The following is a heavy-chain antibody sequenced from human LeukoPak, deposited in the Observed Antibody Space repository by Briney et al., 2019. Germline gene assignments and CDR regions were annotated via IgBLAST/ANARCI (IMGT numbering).Heavy chain of an antibody. Sequence: ASVKVSCKASGYTLTELSMHWVRQAPGKGLEWMGGFDPEDGETIYAQKFQGRVTMTEDTSTDTAYMELSSLRSEDTAVYYCATDYLTYDSSGYYTVDYWGQGTPVTVSS. D-gene: IGHD3-22*01. CDR2: FDPEDGET. J-gene: IGHJ4*02. CDR3: ATDYLTYDSSGYYTVDY. V-gene: IGHV1-24*01. CDR1: GYTLTELS.